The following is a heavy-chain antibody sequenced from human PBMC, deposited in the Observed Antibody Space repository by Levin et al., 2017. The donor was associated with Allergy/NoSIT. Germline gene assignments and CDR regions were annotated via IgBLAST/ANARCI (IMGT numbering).Heavy chain of an antibody. CDR1: GGSITSYF. D-gene: IGHD5-12*01. J-gene: IGHJ4*02. CDR2: IYTSGSS. Sequence: ESLKISCTVSGGSITSYFWTWIRQPAGKGLEWIGRIYTSGSSNYNPSLKSRVTMSVDTSKNQFSLKLSSVTAADTAVYYCARTPEVATGYYFDYWGQGTLVTVSS. V-gene: IGHV4-4*07. CDR3: ARTPEVATGYYFDY.